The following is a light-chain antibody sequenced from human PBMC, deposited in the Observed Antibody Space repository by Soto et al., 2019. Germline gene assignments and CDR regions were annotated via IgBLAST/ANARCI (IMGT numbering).Light chain of an antibody. CDR1: QTISNY. V-gene: IGKV1-39*01. CDR2: GAS. J-gene: IGKJ3*01. Sequence: DIQMTQSPASPAASLGDRITISCRASQTISNYLNWYHQKPGEAPKILIYGASTLQSGVPSSVSGSGSGTEFTLSISSLQPEDFGTYYCQQSYNVPFTFGPGTKVDVK. CDR3: QQSYNVPFT.